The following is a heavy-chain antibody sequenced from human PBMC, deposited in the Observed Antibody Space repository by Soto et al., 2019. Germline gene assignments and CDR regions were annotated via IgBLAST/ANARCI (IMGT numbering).Heavy chain of an antibody. CDR3: AKDSTISAAGWFDP. CDR2: ISWNSGSV. D-gene: IGHD6-13*01. CDR1: GFTFDDYA. Sequence: GGSLRLSCAASGFTFDDYAMHWVRQAPGKGLEWVSGISWNSGSVAYADSVKGRFTISRDNAKNALYLQMNSLRAEDTALYYCAKDSTISAAGWFDPWGHGTPVTVSS. V-gene: IGHV3-9*01. J-gene: IGHJ5*02.